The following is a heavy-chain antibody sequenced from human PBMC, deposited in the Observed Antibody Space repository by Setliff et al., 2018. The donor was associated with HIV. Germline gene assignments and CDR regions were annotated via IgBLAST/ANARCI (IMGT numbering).Heavy chain of an antibody. J-gene: IGHJ5*02. D-gene: IGHD2-15*01. CDR3: ALPYCGGGNYWSAASLPPAGWFDP. V-gene: IGHV1-18*01. Sequence: ASVKVSCKASGYTFTSYAMNWVRQAPGQGLEWLGWISPYNGHTNFAQKLQGRVTITTDESTSKAYMELSSLRSEDTAVYYWALPYCGGGNYWSAASLPPAGWFDPWGQGTLVTVSS. CDR2: ISPYNGHT. CDR1: GYTFTSYA.